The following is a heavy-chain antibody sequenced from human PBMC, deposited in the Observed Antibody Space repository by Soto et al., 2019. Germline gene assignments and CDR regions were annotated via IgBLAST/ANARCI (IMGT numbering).Heavy chain of an antibody. V-gene: IGHV4-4*02. D-gene: IGHD3-3*01. CDR2: IYHSGST. J-gene: IGHJ5*02. Sequence: QVQLQESGPGLVKPSATLSLTCAVSGVSISSNNWWSWVRPPPGKGLEWIGEIYHSGSTNYNPSLKSRVTISVDKSKNQFSLKLSSMTAADTAVYYCATLKTYPIFGPYNWFDPWGQGTLVTVSS. CDR3: ATLKTYPIFGPYNWFDP. CDR1: GVSISSNNW.